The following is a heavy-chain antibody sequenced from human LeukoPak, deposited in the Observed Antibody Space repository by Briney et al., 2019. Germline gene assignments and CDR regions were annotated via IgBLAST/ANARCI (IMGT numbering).Heavy chain of an antibody. J-gene: IGHJ6*04. Sequence: GGSLRLSSAASGFTLSSYEMNWVRQAPGKGLEWISYISSSGSTIYYADSVKGRFTISRDNARNSLYLQMNSLRAEDTAVYYCARVRITMVRGIMDVWGKGTTVTISS. D-gene: IGHD3-10*01. V-gene: IGHV3-48*03. CDR1: GFTLSSYE. CDR2: ISSSGSTI. CDR3: ARVRITMVRGIMDV.